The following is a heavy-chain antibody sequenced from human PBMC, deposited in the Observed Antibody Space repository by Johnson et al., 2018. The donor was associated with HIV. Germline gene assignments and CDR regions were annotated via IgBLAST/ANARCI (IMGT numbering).Heavy chain of an antibody. CDR3: ARDRALGWELLGAFDI. V-gene: IGHV3-20*04. J-gene: IGHJ3*02. D-gene: IGHD1-26*01. Sequence: VQLVESGGGVVRPGGSLRLSCAASGFTFDDYGMSWVRQAPGKGLEWVSGINWNGGDTGYVDSVKGRFTISRDNAKNSRYLQMNSLRAEDTALYYCARDRALGWELLGAFDIWGQGTMVTVSS. CDR1: GFTFDDYG. CDR2: INWNGGDT.